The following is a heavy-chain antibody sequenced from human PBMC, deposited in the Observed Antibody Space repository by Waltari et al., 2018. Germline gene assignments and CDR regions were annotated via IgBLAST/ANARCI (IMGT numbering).Heavy chain of an antibody. D-gene: IGHD3-16*01. Sequence: EGQLLESGGGLVQPGGSLRLSCAASGFTITTYAMTWVRQVPGKGLEWVAGISVSGRDTYYADSVRGRFTISRDNSRNTLYLQMNSLRADDTAVYYCVQWRVPYYLDYWGQGTLVTVSS. CDR3: VQWRVPYYLDY. J-gene: IGHJ4*02. CDR1: GFTITTYA. V-gene: IGHV3-23*01. CDR2: ISVSGRDT.